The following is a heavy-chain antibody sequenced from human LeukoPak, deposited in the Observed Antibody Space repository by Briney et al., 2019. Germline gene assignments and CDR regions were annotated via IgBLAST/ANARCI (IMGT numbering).Heavy chain of an antibody. CDR1: GFTVSSNY. CDR2: IYSGGST. J-gene: IGHJ4*02. V-gene: IGHV3-53*01. D-gene: IGHD3-10*01. Sequence: AGGSLRLSCAASGFTVSSNYMSWVRQAPGKGLEWVSVIYSGGSTYYADSVKGRFTISRDNSKNTLYLQMNSLRAEDTAVYYCASLHYYGSGSPPGYFDYWGQGTLVTVSS. CDR3: ASLHYYGSGSPPGYFDY.